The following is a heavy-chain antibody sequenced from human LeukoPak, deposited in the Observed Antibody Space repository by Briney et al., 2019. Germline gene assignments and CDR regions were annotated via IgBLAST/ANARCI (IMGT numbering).Heavy chain of an antibody. CDR2: INHSGST. CDR1: ARSFSGYY. Sequence: SETLSLTCPVDARSFSGYYWSCIRQPEGKGREWNGEINHSGSTNYNPSLKSRVTISVDTSKNQFSLKLSSVTAADTAVYYCARLAVAGRRHGDWGQGTLVTVSS. J-gene: IGHJ4*02. V-gene: IGHV4-34*01. CDR3: ARLAVAGRRHGD. D-gene: IGHD6-19*01.